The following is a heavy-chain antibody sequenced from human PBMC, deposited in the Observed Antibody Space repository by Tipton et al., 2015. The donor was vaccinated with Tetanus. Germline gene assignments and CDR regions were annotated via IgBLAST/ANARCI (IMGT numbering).Heavy chain of an antibody. J-gene: IGHJ1*01. V-gene: IGHV3-21*04. Sequence: AVSGFTFSSYSMNWVRQAPGKGLEWVSSISSSSSYIYYADSVKGRFTISRDNSKNTQYLQMNSLRAEDTGLYYCANWYSGTYYVHHWGQGTLVTVSS. CDR1: GFTFSSYS. CDR3: ANWYSGTYYVHH. D-gene: IGHD1-26*01. CDR2: ISSSSSYI.